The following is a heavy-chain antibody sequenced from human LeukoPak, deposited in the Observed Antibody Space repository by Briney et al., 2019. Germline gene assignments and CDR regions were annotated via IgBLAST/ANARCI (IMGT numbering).Heavy chain of an antibody. D-gene: IGHD5-18*01. CDR2: IDPNSGGT. CDR1: GYTFINYY. CDR3: ARDVGYSYGGVWHKYFDY. J-gene: IGHJ4*01. Sequence: VASVKVSCKASGYTFINYYLHWVRQAPGQGLEWMGHIDPNSGGTRFAQKFQGRVTMTRDTSTSSIYTELSSLIFDDTAVYYCARDVGYSYGGVWHKYFDYWGRGTLVTVSS. V-gene: IGHV1-2*06.